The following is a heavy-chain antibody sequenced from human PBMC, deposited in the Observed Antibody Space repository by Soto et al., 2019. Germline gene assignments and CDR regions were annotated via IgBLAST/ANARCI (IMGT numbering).Heavy chain of an antibody. Sequence: ASVKVSCKASGYTFTSYGISWVRQATGQGLERMGWISAYNGNTNYAQKLQGRVTMTTDTSTSKAYMERRSLRSDDTDVYYCARDLRQQLVRWFDPWGQGTLVTVSS. D-gene: IGHD6-13*01. V-gene: IGHV1-18*01. CDR2: ISAYNGNT. J-gene: IGHJ5*02. CDR3: ARDLRQQLVRWFDP. CDR1: GYTFTSYG.